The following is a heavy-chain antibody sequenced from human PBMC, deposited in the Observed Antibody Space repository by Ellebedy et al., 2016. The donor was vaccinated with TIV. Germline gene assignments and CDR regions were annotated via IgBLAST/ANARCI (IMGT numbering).Heavy chain of an antibody. CDR2: IIPILGIA. J-gene: IGHJ6*03. Sequence: SVKVSXXASGGTFSSYAISWVRQAPGQGLEWMGRIIPILGIANYAQKFQGRVTITADKSTSTAYMELSSLRSEDTAVYYCGSCSSTSCYSVYYYYMDVWGKGTTVTVSS. D-gene: IGHD2-2*02. CDR1: GGTFSSYA. CDR3: GSCSSTSCYSVYYYYMDV. V-gene: IGHV1-69*04.